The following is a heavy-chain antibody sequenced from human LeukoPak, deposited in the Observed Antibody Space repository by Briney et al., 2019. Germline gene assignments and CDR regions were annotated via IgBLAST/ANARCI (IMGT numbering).Heavy chain of an antibody. CDR1: GFTFSSYW. CDR3: AKAPSSWPLIDY. CDR2: INSDGSST. D-gene: IGHD6-13*01. V-gene: IGHV3-74*01. J-gene: IGHJ4*02. Sequence: GGSLRLSCAASGFTFSSYWMHWVRQGPGKGLVWVSRINSDGSSTSYADSVKGRFTISRDNAKNTLYLQMNSLRADDTAVYYCAKAPSSWPLIDYWGQGTLVTVSS.